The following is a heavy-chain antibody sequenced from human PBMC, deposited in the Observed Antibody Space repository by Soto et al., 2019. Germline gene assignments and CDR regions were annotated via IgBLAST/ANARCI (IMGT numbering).Heavy chain of an antibody. CDR1: GGSFSGYY. CDR3: ARQTYYYDSSGYYPFDY. J-gene: IGHJ4*02. Sequence: KTSETLSLTCAVYGGSFSGYYWSWIRQPPGKGLEWIGEINHSGSTNYNPSLKSRVTISVDTSKNQFYLKLSSVTAADTAVYYCARQTYYYDSSGYYPFDYWGQGTLVTVSS. D-gene: IGHD3-22*01. CDR2: INHSGST. V-gene: IGHV4-34*01.